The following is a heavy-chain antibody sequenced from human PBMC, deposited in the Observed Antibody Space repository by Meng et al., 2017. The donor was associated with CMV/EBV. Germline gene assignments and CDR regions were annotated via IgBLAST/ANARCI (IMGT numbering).Heavy chain of an antibody. Sequence: GESLKISCAASGFTFSSYSMNWVRQAPGKGLEWVSSISSSSSYIYYADSVKGRFTISRDNAKNSLYLQMNSLRAEDTAVYYCARAGYCSSTSCYTAAYYYYYGMDVWGQGTTVTVSS. CDR3: ARAGYCSSTSCYTAAYYYYYGMDV. CDR1: GFTFSSYS. D-gene: IGHD2-2*02. CDR2: ISSSSSYI. J-gene: IGHJ6*02. V-gene: IGHV3-21*01.